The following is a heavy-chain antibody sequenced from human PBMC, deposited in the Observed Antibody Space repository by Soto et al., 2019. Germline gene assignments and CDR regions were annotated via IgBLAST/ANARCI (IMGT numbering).Heavy chain of an antibody. D-gene: IGHD3-22*01. CDR2: IIPIFGTA. V-gene: IGHV1-69*13. CDR3: ARVYYYDSSAKGPFAFDI. CDR1: GGTFSSYA. Sequence: ASVKVSCKASGGTFSSYAISWVRQAPGQGLEWMGGIIPIFGTANYAQKFQGRVTITADESTSTAYMELSSLRSEDTAVYYCARVYYYDSSAKGPFAFDIWGQGTMVTVSS. J-gene: IGHJ3*02.